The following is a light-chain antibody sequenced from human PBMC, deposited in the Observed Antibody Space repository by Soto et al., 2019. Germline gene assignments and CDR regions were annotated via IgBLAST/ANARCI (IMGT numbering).Light chain of an antibody. CDR1: SSNIGSSY. CDR2: RNN. V-gene: IGLV1-47*01. CDR3: AAWGDGLSVHVV. Sequence: QSVLTQPPSASGTPGQRVTISCSGSSSNIGSSYVYWYQQLPGTAPKLFIYRNNQRPSGVPDRFSGSKSGTSASLAISGLRSEDEADYYCAAWGDGLSVHVVFGGGTKLTVL. J-gene: IGLJ2*01.